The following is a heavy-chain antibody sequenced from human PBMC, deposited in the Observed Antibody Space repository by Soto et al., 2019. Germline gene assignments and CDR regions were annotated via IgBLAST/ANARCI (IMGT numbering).Heavy chain of an antibody. CDR2: IYYSGST. D-gene: IGHD3-3*01. CDR1: GGSISSYY. CDR3: ARAHYDFWSGYYISWFDP. J-gene: IGHJ5*02. V-gene: IGHV4-59*01. Sequence: WEPLYFTCTVSGGSISSYYWSWIRQPPGKGLEWIGYIYYSGSTNYNPSLKSRVTISVDTSKNQFSLKLSSVTAADTAVYYCARAHYDFWSGYYISWFDPWGQGTLVTVSS.